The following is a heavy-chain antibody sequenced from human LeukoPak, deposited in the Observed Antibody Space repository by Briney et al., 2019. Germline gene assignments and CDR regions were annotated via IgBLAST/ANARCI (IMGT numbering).Heavy chain of an antibody. CDR2: IYYSGIS. Sequence: PSETLSLTCTVSGGSVSSGSYYWSWIRQPPGKGLEWIGYIYYSGISNYNPSLKSRVTMSVDMSKNQFSLKLSAVTAADTAIYYSAREEVGASPGGYWGQGTLVTVSS. D-gene: IGHD1-26*01. V-gene: IGHV4-61*01. CDR3: AREEVGASPGGY. J-gene: IGHJ4*02. CDR1: GGSVSSGSYY.